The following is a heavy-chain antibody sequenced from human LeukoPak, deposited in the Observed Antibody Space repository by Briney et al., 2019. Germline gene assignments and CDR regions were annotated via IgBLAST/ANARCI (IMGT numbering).Heavy chain of an antibody. Sequence: GGSLRLSCAASGFTFSSYWMSWVRQAPGKGLEWVSAISGSGGSTYYADSVKGRFTISRDNSKNTLYLQMNSLRAEDTAVYYCARVCGGDCRNDAFDIWGKGTMVTVSS. V-gene: IGHV3-23*01. CDR1: GFTFSSYW. D-gene: IGHD2-21*02. J-gene: IGHJ3*02. CDR2: ISGSGGST. CDR3: ARVCGGDCRNDAFDI.